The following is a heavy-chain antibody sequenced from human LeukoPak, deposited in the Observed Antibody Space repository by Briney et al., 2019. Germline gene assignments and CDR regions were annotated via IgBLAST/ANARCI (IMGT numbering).Heavy chain of an antibody. CDR2: TSGSGGIT. D-gene: IGHD2-15*01. CDR1: GSTFSNYA. V-gene: IGHV3-23*01. Sequence: GGSLRLSCVASGSTFSNYAMSWVRQAPGKGLEWVSSTSGSGGITYYADSVKGRFTISRDNSKNTLYLQMNNLRAEDTAMYYCALRVGYCSGGSCQHWGQGTLVTVSS. J-gene: IGHJ4*02. CDR3: ALRVGYCSGGSCQH.